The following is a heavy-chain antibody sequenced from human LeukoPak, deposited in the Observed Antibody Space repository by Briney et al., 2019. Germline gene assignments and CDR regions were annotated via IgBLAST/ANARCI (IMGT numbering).Heavy chain of an antibody. Sequence: GRSLRLSCTASGFTFGDYAMSWVRQAPGKGLEWVGFIRSKAYGGTTEYAASVKGRFTISRDDSNSIAYLQMNSLKTEDTAVYYCTRVGRKGTVTTWGYWGQGTLVTVSS. CDR2: IRSKAYGGTT. V-gene: IGHV3-49*04. CDR1: GFTFGDYA. D-gene: IGHD4-17*01. J-gene: IGHJ4*02. CDR3: TRVGRKGTVTTWGY.